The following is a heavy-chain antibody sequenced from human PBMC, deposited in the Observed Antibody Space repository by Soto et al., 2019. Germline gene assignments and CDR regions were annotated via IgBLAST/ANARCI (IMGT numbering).Heavy chain of an antibody. CDR1: GFTFSSYW. Sequence: QPGGSLRLSCAASGFTFSSYWMSWVRQAPGKGLEWVANIKQDGSEKYYVDSVKGRFTISRDNAKNSLYLQMNSLRAEDTAVYYCARDYLPIGWLQSDYWGQGTLVTVSS. V-gene: IGHV3-7*01. CDR3: ARDYLPIGWLQSDY. J-gene: IGHJ4*02. CDR2: IKQDGSEK. D-gene: IGHD5-12*01.